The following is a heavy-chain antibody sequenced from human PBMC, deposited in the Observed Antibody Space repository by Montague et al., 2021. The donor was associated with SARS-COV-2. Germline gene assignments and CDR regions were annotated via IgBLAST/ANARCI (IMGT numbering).Heavy chain of an antibody. CDR3: ARLDIMTAYPYEY. CDR1: GFTFSSYA. J-gene: IGHJ4*02. Sequence: SLRLSCAASGFTFSSYAMSWVRQAPGKGLEWVSGLRGNGGSTYYAASVKGRFTISRDNPKNTLYLQLHSLRAEDTAVYYCARLDIMTAYPYEYWGQGTLVTVSS. CDR2: LRGNGGST. V-gene: IGHV3-23*01. D-gene: IGHD3-9*01.